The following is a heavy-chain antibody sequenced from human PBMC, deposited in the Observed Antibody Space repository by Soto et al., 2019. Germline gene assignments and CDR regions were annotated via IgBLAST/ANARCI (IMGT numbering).Heavy chain of an antibody. J-gene: IGHJ6*03. Sequence: EVQLVESGGGLVQPGGSLRLSCATSGFILSDCAMNWVRQAPGKGLEWVSYISSSSSVIDYADSVKGRFTVSRDNARNSLYLQINRLRAEDTAVYYCARDLSWGSNWYYYMDVWGKGTTFTVSS. CDR2: ISSSSSVI. CDR1: GFILSDCA. V-gene: IGHV3-48*01. CDR3: ARDLSWGSNWYYYMDV. D-gene: IGHD7-27*01.